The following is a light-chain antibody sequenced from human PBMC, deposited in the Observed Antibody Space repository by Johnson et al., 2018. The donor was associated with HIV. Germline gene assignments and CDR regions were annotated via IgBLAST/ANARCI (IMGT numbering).Light chain of an antibody. CDR2: DNN. CDR1: NSNIGNNY. V-gene: IGLV1-51*01. CDR3: ETWGSSLSVV. J-gene: IGLJ1*01. Sequence: QSVLTQPPSVSAAPGQKVTISCSGSNSNIGNNYVSWYQQLPGTAPKLLIYDNNKRPSGIPDRFSGSKSGTSATLGITGLQTGDEADYCCETWGSSLSVVFGTGTKVTVL.